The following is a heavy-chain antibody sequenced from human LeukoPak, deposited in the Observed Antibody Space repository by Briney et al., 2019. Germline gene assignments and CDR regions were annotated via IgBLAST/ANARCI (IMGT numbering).Heavy chain of an antibody. V-gene: IGHV1-18*01. CDR3: ARVEMYYYDSSGYYYAAGKDY. CDR1: GYTFTSYD. J-gene: IGHJ4*02. Sequence: ASVKVSCKASGYTFTSYDINWVRQATGQGLEWMGWISAYNGNTNYAQKLQGRVTMTTDTSTSTAYMELRSLRSDDTAVYYCARVEMYYYDSSGYYYAAGKDYWGQGTLVTVSS. D-gene: IGHD3-22*01. CDR2: ISAYNGNT.